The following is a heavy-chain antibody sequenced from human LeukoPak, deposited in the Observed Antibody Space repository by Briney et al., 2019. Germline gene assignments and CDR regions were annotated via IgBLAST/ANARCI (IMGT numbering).Heavy chain of an antibody. CDR3: AKDPSVVPAANWFDP. CDR1: GFTFSSYA. V-gene: IGHV3-23*01. J-gene: IGHJ5*02. D-gene: IGHD2-2*01. CDR2: ISGSGGST. Sequence: PGGSLRLSCAASGFTFSSYAMSWVRQAPGKGLEWVSAISGSGGSTYYADSVKGRFTISRDNSKNTLYLQMNSLRAEDTAVYYCAKDPSVVPAANWFDPWGQGTLVTVSS.